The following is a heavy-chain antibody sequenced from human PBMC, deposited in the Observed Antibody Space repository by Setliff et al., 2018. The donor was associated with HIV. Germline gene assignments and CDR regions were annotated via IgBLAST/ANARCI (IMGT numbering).Heavy chain of an antibody. CDR3: TTSTVAGLFDY. CDR1: GGSFSGSY. V-gene: IGHV4-34*01. J-gene: IGHJ4*02. CDR2: INHSGST. D-gene: IGHD6-19*01. Sequence: PSETLSLTCAVYGGSFSGSYWSWIRQPPGKDLEWIGEINHSGSTNYNPSLKSRVTISVDTSKTQFSLKLSSVIAADTAVYYCTTSTVAGLFDYWDQGAPVTVYS.